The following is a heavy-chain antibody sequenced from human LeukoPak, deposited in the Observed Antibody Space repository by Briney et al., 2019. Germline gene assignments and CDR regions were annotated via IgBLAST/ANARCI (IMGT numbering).Heavy chain of an antibody. CDR1: GYSFTSYW. CDR3: ARVSTTRDSSGYYPNWFDP. V-gene: IGHV5-51*01. CDR2: IYPGDSDT. D-gene: IGHD3-22*01. J-gene: IGHJ5*02. Sequence: GESLKISCKGSGYSFTSYWIGWVRQMPGKGLEWMGIIYPGDSDTRYSPSFQGQVTISADKSISTAYLQWSSLKASDTAMYYCARVSTTRDSSGYYPNWFDPWGQGTLVTVSS.